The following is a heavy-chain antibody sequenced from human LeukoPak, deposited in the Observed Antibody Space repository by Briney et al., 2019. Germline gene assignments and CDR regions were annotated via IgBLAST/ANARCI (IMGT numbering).Heavy chain of an antibody. Sequence: SETLSLTCTVSGGPISTSYFWGWVRQPPGKGLEWVGTTDYSGTTYYNPSLKSRVTISIDTSKNQFSLKLSSVTAPDTAVYYCARHSGGSYVFAFDIWGQGTMFTVSS. V-gene: IGHV4-39*01. CDR2: TDYSGTT. D-gene: IGHD2-15*01. J-gene: IGHJ3*02. CDR3: ARHSGGSYVFAFDI. CDR1: GGPISTSYF.